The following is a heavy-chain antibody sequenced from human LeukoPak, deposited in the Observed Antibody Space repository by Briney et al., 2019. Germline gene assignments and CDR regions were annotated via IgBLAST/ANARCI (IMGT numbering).Heavy chain of an antibody. D-gene: IGHD6-13*01. CDR2: ISAYNGNT. Sequence: ASVKVSCKASGYTFTSYGISWVRQAPGQGLEWMGWISAYNGNTNYAQKLQGRVTMTTDTSTSTAYMELRSLRSDDTAVYYCARGPPPYGSSWYRFDYWGQGTLVTVSS. CDR3: ARGPPPYGSSWYRFDY. CDR1: GYTFTSYG. J-gene: IGHJ4*02. V-gene: IGHV1-18*01.